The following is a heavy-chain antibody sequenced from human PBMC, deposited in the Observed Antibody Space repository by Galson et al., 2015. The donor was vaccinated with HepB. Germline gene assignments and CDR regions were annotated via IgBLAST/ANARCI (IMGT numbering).Heavy chain of an antibody. Sequence: SLRLSCAASGFSFMSHSMNWVRHSPGKGLEWLAYISPGGAKNLADSARGRFTIPRDNANKSMYLHMSSLRVEDTAVYYCARNPASYDYYNMDVWGQGTTVTVS. V-gene: IGHV3-48*01. D-gene: IGHD2-21*01. CDR2: ISPGGAK. CDR3: ARNPASYDYYNMDV. CDR1: GFSFMSHS. J-gene: IGHJ6*02.